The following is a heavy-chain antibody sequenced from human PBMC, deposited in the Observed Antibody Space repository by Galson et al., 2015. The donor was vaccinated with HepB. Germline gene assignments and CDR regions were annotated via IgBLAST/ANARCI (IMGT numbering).Heavy chain of an antibody. CDR2: ISTNGATI. V-gene: IGHV3-48*02. D-gene: IGHD3-10*01. CDR1: GFTFSAYT. Sequence: SLRLSCAASGFTFSAYTMNWVRRAPGKGLESIAYISTNGATIYYADSAKGRFTISRDNAQNSLYLQMNSLRDEDTAVYYCARVYFGSGSSSAYWYFDLWGRGALVTVSS. J-gene: IGHJ2*01. CDR3: ARVYFGSGSSSAYWYFDL.